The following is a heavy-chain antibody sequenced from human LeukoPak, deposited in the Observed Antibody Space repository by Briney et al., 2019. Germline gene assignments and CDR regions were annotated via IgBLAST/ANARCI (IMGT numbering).Heavy chain of an antibody. CDR3: ARGRARDGSYPWFDS. J-gene: IGHJ5*01. CDR2: IYYSGST. V-gene: IGHV4-59*01. Sequence: SETLSLTCNVPGGSIGSYYWTWLRQPPGRGLEWIGYIYYSGSTNYSPSLESRVSISVDTSKNQFSLRLNSVTAADTAIYYCARGRARDGSYPWFDSWGQGTLVTVSS. CDR1: GGSIGSYY. D-gene: IGHD3-10*01.